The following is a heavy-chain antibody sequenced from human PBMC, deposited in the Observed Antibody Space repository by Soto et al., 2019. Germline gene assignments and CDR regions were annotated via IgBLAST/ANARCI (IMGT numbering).Heavy chain of an antibody. D-gene: IGHD1-26*01. J-gene: IGHJ4*02. Sequence: EVQMLESEGDLVQPGASLFLSCEASGFAFSDYAMAWVRQARGKGLEWGSSISPSGGDTYYADSVKGRFTISRDNSKNTLFLQMNSLAAEDTAIYCCAVGGTAHTLSDYWGQGTPVTVSS. CDR3: AVGGTAHTLSDY. CDR1: GFAFSDYA. V-gene: IGHV3-23*01. CDR2: ISPSGGDT.